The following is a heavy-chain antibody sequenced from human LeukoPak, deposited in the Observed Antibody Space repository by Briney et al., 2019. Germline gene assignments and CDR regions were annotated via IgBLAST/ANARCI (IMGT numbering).Heavy chain of an antibody. CDR3: ARGGLRYFDWLLRDNWFDP. J-gene: IGHJ5*02. CDR1: GGSFSGYY. D-gene: IGHD3-9*01. V-gene: IGHV4-34*01. CDR2: INHSGST. Sequence: SETLSLTCAVYGGSFSGYYWSWIRQPPGKGLEWIGEINHSGSTNYNPSLKSRATISVDTSKNQFSLKLSSVTAADTAVYYCARGGLRYFDWLLRDNWFDPWGQGTLVTVSS.